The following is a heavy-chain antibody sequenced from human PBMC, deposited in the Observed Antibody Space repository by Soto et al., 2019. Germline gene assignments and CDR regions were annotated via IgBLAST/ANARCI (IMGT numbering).Heavy chain of an antibody. CDR1: GFTFDDYA. CDR2: LSWNSAAI. CDR3: AKDRGSSSWDPIFDF. Sequence: PGGSLRLSCAASGFTFDDYAIHWVRQAPGKDLEWVSGLSWNSAAIDYAVSVKGRFTIVRDNAMNSLYLQMNHLRPEDTAFYYCAKDRGSSSWDPIFDFWGQGILVTVSS. V-gene: IGHV3-9*01. J-gene: IGHJ4*02. D-gene: IGHD6-13*01.